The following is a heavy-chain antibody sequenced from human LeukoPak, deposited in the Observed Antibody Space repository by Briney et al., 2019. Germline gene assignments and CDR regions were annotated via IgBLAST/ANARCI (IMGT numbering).Heavy chain of an antibody. D-gene: IGHD4/OR15-4a*01. V-gene: IGHV3-53*01. CDR1: GFTVSNSY. Sequence: PGGSQRLSCAASGFTVSNSYMSWVRQAPGKGLDWVSIIYSGGSTYYADSVKGRFTISRDTSKNTLYLQMNSLRAEDTAMYYCARPGDDYVGGFDSWGQGTLVTVSS. CDR2: IYSGGST. J-gene: IGHJ4*02. CDR3: ARPGDDYVGGFDS.